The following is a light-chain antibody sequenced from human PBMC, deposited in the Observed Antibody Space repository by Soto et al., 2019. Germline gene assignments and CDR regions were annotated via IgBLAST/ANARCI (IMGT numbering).Light chain of an antibody. Sequence: IQMTQSPSSLSASVGDRVTITCRASQAIRNDLGWYQQKPGKVHKLLIYSASTLQSGVPSRFSGSGSGTDFTLTISSLQPEDFATYYCLQDYIYPYTFGQGTKLEIK. CDR2: SAS. CDR1: QAIRND. V-gene: IGKV1-6*01. J-gene: IGKJ2*01. CDR3: LQDYIYPYT.